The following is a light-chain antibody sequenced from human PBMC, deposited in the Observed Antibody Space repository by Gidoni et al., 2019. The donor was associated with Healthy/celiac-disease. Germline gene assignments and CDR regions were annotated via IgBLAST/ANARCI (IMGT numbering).Light chain of an antibody. V-gene: IGKV1-39*01. J-gene: IGKJ4*01. Sequence: DIQMTQSPSSLSASVGDRVTITCRESQSISSYLNWYQQKPGKAPKLLIYAASSLQSGVPSRFSGSGSGTDFTLTISSLQPEDFATYYCQQSYSTPQELTFGGGTKVEIK. CDR1: QSISSY. CDR2: AAS. CDR3: QQSYSTPQELT.